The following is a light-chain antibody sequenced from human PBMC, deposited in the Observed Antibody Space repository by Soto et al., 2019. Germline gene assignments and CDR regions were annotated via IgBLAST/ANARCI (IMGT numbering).Light chain of an antibody. CDR3: CSYAGTTTWV. CDR1: NSDIGVYNY. CDR2: DVR. V-gene: IGLV2-14*01. Sequence: QSALTQPASVSGSPGQSITISCAGSNSDIGVYNYVAWYQHHPGQAPKLILYDVRNRPSGVSNRFSGSKSGYTAFLTISGLQAEDEADYYCCSYAGTTTWVFGGGTKLTVL. J-gene: IGLJ3*02.